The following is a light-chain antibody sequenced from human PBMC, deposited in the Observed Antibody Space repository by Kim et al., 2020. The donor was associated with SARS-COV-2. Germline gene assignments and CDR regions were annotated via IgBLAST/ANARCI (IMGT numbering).Light chain of an antibody. Sequence: QAGLTQPPSVSKGLRQTATLTCTGNSNNVGNQGAAWLQQHQGHPPKLLSYRNNNRPSGISERLSASRSGNTASLTITGLQPADEADYYCSAWDSSLIGVVFGGGTQLTVL. CDR2: RNN. V-gene: IGLV10-54*01. J-gene: IGLJ2*01. CDR3: SAWDSSLIGVV. CDR1: SNNVGNQG.